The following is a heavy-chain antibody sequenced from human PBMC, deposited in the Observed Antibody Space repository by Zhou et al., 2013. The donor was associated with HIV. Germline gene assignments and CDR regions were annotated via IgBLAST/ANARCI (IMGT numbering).Heavy chain of an antibody. CDR2: ISPYNGNT. V-gene: IGHV1-18*01. Sequence: QVYLVQSGGEVKKPGASVKVSCKASDYTFITYGLSWVRQAPGQGLEWMGWISPYNGNTDVAQKFQGRVTMTTDTSTKTAYMELRSLRSDDTAIYFCARGGKCSGAVGLYYFDYWGQGNAGHRLL. D-gene: IGHD3-10*02. J-gene: IGHJ4*02. CDR3: ARGGKCSGAVGLYYFDY. CDR1: DYTFITYG.